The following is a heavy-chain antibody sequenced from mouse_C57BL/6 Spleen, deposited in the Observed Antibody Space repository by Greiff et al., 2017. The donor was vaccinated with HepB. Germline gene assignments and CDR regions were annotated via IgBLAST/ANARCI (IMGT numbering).Heavy chain of an antibody. J-gene: IGHJ1*03. D-gene: IGHD2-2*01. CDR3: AKLLWLRRWYFDV. CDR1: GYTFTDYY. V-gene: IGHV1-26*01. CDR2: INPNNGGT. Sequence: EVQLQQSGPELVKPGASVKISCKASGYTFTDYYMNWVKQSHGKSLEWIGDINPNNGGTSYNQKFKGKATLTVDKSSSTAYMELRSLTSEDSAVDYCAKLLWLRRWYFDVWGTGTTVTVSS.